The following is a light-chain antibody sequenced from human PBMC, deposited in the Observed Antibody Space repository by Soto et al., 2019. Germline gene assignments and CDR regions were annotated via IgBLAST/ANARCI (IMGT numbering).Light chain of an antibody. V-gene: IGKV1-5*03. Sequence: DIPMTQSPSTLSASVGDRVTITCRASQSISSWLAWYQQKPGKAPNLLIYKASSLESGVQSRFSASGSGTAFTLTIGSLQPADVETYYCQQYNSYPLTFGGGTKVDIK. J-gene: IGKJ4*01. CDR2: KAS. CDR3: QQYNSYPLT. CDR1: QSISSW.